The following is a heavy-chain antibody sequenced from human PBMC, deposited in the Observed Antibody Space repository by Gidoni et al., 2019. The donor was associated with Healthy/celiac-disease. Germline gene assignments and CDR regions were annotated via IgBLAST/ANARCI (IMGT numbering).Heavy chain of an antibody. CDR3: ARQGDYCSGGSCYSRPFGY. D-gene: IGHD2-15*01. V-gene: IGHV4-39*01. Sequence: QLQLQESGPGLVKPSETLSLTCTVSGGSISSSSSYWGWIRQPPGKGLEWIGSIYYSGSPYYNPSLKSRVTISVDTSKNQFSLKLSSVTAADTAVYYCARQGDYCSGGSCYSRPFGYWGQGTLVTVSS. J-gene: IGHJ4*02. CDR1: GGSISSSSSY. CDR2: IYYSGSP.